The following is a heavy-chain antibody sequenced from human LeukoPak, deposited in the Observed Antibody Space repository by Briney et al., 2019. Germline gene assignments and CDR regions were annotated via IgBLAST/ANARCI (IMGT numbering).Heavy chain of an antibody. D-gene: IGHD2-2*01. CDR1: GDSISSCY. CDR2: IYTSGSS. V-gene: IGHV4-4*07. Sequence: SETLSLTCTVSGDSISSCYWSWVRQPAGKGLEWIGRIYTSGSSKYNPSLKSRVTISVDTSKNQFTLKLTSVTAADTAVYYCARVGPAADFDSWGQGTLVTVSS. CDR3: ARVGPAADFDS. J-gene: IGHJ4*02.